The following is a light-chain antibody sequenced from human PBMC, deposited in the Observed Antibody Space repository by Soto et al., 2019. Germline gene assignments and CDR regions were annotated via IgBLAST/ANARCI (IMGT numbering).Light chain of an antibody. V-gene: IGKV3-11*01. J-gene: IGKJ4*01. CDR1: QSVFNN. CDR3: QQHSHWPRT. Sequence: GERPTLSCRASQSVFNNLAWYQQKPGQAPRLLIYGASARATDIPARFSGGGSGTDFTLTISSLEPEDFAVYYCQQHSHWPRTFGGGTKVDIK. CDR2: GAS.